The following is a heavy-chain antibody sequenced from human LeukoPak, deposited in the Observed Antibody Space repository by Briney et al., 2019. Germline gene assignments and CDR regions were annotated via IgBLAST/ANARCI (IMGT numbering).Heavy chain of an antibody. D-gene: IGHD4-23*01. CDR1: GYTFTSYD. J-gene: IGHJ6*03. CDR3: ARAPVVTYYYYYYYMDV. CDR2: MNHNSGNT. V-gene: IGHV1-8*01. Sequence: ASVKVSCKASGYTFTSYDINWVRQPTGQGLEWMGWMNHNSGNTGYAQKFQGRVTMNRNTSICTAYMELSSVRSEDTAVYYCARAPVVTYYYYYYYMDVWGKGTTVTVSS.